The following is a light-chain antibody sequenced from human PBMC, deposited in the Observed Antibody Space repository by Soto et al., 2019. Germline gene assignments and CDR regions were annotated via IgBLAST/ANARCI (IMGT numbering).Light chain of an antibody. CDR3: QPYNNWPRYT. CDR2: GAS. CDR1: QSVSSN. V-gene: IGKV3-15*01. J-gene: IGKJ2*01. Sequence: EIVMTQSPATLSVSPRERATLSCRASQSVSSNLAWYQQKPGQAPRLLIYGASTRATGIPARFSGSGSGTEFTLTLSSLQSEDFAVYYCQPYNNWPRYTFGQGTKLEIK.